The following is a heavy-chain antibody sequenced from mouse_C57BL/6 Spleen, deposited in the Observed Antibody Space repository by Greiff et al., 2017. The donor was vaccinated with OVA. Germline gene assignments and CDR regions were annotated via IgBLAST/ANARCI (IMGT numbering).Heavy chain of an antibody. V-gene: IGHV1-69*01. CDR3: ARSDGYFYFDY. CDR2: IDPSDSYT. D-gene: IGHD2-3*01. CDR1: GYTFTSYW. Sequence: QVHVKQPGAELVMPGASVKLSCKASGYTFTSYWMHWVKQRPGQGLEWIGEIDPSDSYTNYNQKFKGKSTLTVDKSSSTAYMQLSSLTSEDSAVYYCARSDGYFYFDYWGQGTTLTVSS. J-gene: IGHJ2*01.